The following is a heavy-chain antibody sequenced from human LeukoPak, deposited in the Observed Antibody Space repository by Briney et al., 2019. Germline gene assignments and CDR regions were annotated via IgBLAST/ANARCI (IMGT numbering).Heavy chain of an antibody. V-gene: IGHV1-2*02. J-gene: IGHJ4*02. CDR1: GYTFIGYY. CDR3: ARDASPFDY. CDR2: IYPNSGGT. Sequence: ASVKVSCKASGYTFIGYYIHWVRQAPGQGLEWMGWIYPNSGGTNYEEKFQRRVTMTRDTSISTAYMELSRLRSDDTAVYYCARDASPFDYWGQGTLVTVSS.